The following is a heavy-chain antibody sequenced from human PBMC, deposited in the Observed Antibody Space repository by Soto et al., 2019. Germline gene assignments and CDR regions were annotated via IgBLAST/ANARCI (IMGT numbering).Heavy chain of an antibody. CDR2: ISAYNGNT. D-gene: IGHD3-9*01. J-gene: IGHJ6*03. V-gene: IGHV1-18*01. CDR1: GYTFTSYG. CDR3: ARQTYYDILTGIGGLEAYYYMDV. Sequence: APVKVSCKASGYTFTSYGISWVRQAPGQGLEWMGWISAYNGNTNYAQKLQGRVTMTRNTSISTAYMELSSLRSEDTAVYYCARQTYYDILTGIGGLEAYYYMDVWGKGTTVTVSS.